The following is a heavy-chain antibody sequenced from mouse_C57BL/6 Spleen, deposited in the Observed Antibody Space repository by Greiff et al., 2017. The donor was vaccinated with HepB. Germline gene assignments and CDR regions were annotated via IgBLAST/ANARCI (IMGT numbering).Heavy chain of an antibody. Sequence: QVQLKESGAELVRPGTSVKVSCKASGYAFTNYLIEWVKQRPGQGLEWIGVINPGSGGTNYNEKFKGKATLTADKSSSTAYMQLSSLTSEDSAVYFCARRHRAGSYAMDYWGQGTSVTVSS. D-gene: IGHD3-1*01. CDR1: GYAFTNYL. CDR3: ARRHRAGSYAMDY. J-gene: IGHJ4*01. V-gene: IGHV1-54*01. CDR2: INPGSGGT.